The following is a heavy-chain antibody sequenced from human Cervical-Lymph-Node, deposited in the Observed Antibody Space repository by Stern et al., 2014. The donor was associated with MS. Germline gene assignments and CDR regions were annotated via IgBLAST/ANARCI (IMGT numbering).Heavy chain of an antibody. V-gene: IGHV1-8*01. CDR2: MNPDSGDT. J-gene: IGHJ4*02. CDR1: GYTFTSDD. CDR3: TKAWDS. Sequence: VQLVQSGAEVKKPGASVKVSCKTSGYTFTSDDINWVRQASGQGLEWMGWMNPDSGDTCYAQKFQGRLIITRDTSISTAYMKLTTLRSEDTAVYYCTKAWDSWGQGTLVIVSS.